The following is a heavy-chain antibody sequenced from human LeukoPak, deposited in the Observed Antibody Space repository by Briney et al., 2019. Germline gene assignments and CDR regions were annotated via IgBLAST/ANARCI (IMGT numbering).Heavy chain of an antibody. D-gene: IGHD2-21*02. CDR1: GFTFSNYW. Sequence: EGSLRLSCAASGFTFSNYWMHWVRQAPGEALMWVSRIKSGGSSTTYADSVKGRFTISRDNAKNTLYLQMNSLRAEDTAVYYCSRDSLSSCGGDCYSGLDVWGQGTTVTVSS. V-gene: IGHV3-74*01. CDR2: IKSGGSST. CDR3: SRDSLSSCGGDCYSGLDV. J-gene: IGHJ6*02.